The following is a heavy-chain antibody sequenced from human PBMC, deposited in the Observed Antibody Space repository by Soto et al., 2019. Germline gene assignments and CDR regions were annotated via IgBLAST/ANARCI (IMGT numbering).Heavy chain of an antibody. CDR2: INPSGGST. D-gene: IGHD4-17*01. CDR3: ARDEITYTVTNAFDI. V-gene: IGHV1-46*01. Sequence: ASVKVSCKASGYTFTIYYMHWVRQAPGQGLEWMGIINPSGGSTSYAQKFQGRVTMTRDTSTSTVYMELSSLRSEDTAVYYCARDEITYTVTNAFDIWGQGTMVTVSS. CDR1: GYTFTIYY. J-gene: IGHJ3*02.